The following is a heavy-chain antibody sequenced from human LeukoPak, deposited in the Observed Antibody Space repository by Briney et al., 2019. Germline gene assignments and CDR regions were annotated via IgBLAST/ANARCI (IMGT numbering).Heavy chain of an antibody. D-gene: IGHD3-22*01. CDR2: IYYSGST. V-gene: IGHV4-39*07. Sequence: PSETLSLTCTVSGGSISSSSYYWGWIRQPPGKGLEWIGSIYYSGSTYYNPSLKSRVTISVDTSKNQFSLKLSSVTAADTAVYYCARVGITMIVVVHGEYYFDYWGQGTLVTVSS. CDR1: GGSISSSSYY. J-gene: IGHJ4*02. CDR3: ARVGITMIVVVHGEYYFDY.